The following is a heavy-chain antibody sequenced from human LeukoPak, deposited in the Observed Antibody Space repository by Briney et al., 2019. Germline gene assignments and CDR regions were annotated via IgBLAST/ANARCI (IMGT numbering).Heavy chain of an antibody. CDR3: ARDYGSGYPLPFDY. CDR1: GYTFTSYG. V-gene: IGHV1-18*01. Sequence: GASVTVSFTASGYTFTSYGISWVRQAPGQGLEWMGWISAYNGKTNYAQKFQGRVTMTTDTSTSTAYMELRSLTSDDTAVYYCARDYGSGYPLPFDYWGREPWSPSPQ. CDR2: ISAYNGKT. D-gene: IGHD5-12*01. J-gene: IGHJ4*02.